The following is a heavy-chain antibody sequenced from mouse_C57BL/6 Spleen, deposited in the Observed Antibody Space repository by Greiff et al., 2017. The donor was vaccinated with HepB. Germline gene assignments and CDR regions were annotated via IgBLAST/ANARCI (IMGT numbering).Heavy chain of an antibody. CDR1: GFSLTSYG. V-gene: IGHV2-5*01. CDR2: IWRGGST. D-gene: IGHD1-1*01. CDR3: AKTDYYGSSFYYYAMDY. Sequence: QVQLKESGPGLVQPSQSLSITCTVSGFSLTSYGVHWVRQSPGKGLEWLGVIWRGGSTDYNAAFMSRLSITKDNSKSQVFFKMNSLQADDTAIYYCAKTDYYGSSFYYYAMDYWGQGTSVTVSS. J-gene: IGHJ4*01.